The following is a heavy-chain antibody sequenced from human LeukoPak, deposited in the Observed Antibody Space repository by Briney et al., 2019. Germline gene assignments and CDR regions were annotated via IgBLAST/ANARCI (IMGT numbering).Heavy chain of an antibody. CDR2: IKQDGSEK. CDR1: GFTFSLYW. V-gene: IGHV3-7*03. D-gene: IGHD3-9*01. Sequence: PGGSLRLSCAASGFTFSLYWMNWVRRDPGKGLEWVANIKQDGSEKNYVDSVKGRFTISRDNAKNSLYLQMNNLRVEDTAMYYCAGGTGFIIKDWGQGTLVTVSS. J-gene: IGHJ4*02. CDR3: AGGTGFIIKD.